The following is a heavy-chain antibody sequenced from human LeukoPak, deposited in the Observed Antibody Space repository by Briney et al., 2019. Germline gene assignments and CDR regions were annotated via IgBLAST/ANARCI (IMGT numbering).Heavy chain of an antibody. V-gene: IGHV4-61*01. CDR2: IYYSGST. CDR1: GGSVSSGSYY. Sequence: SETLSLTCTVSGGSVSSGSYYWSWIRQPPGKGLEWIGYIYYSGSTNYNPSLKSRVTISVDTSKNQFSLKLSPVTAADTAVYYCARMSSYYYYGMDVWGQGTTVTVSS. J-gene: IGHJ6*02. CDR3: ARMSSYYYYGMDV.